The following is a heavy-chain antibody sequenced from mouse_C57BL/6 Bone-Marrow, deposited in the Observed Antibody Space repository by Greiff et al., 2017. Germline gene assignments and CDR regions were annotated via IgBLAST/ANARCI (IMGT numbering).Heavy chain of an antibody. CDR3: ARDYGFAY. V-gene: IGHV1-69*01. CDR1: GYTFTSYW. D-gene: IGHD1-1*01. Sequence: QVQLKQPGAELVMPGASVKLSCKASGYTFTSYWMHWVKQRPGQGLEWIGEFDPSDSYTNYNQKFKGKSTLTVDKSSSTAYMQLSSLTSEDSAVYYCARDYGFAYWGQGTLVTVSA. J-gene: IGHJ3*01. CDR2: FDPSDSYT.